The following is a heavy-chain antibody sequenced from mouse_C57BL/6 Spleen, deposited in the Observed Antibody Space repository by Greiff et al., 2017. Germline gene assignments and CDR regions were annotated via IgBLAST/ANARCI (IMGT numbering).Heavy chain of an antibody. V-gene: IGHV5-4*01. CDR3: AREGDDGYYFDY. CDR1: GFTFSSYA. D-gene: IGHD2-12*01. J-gene: IGHJ2*01. CDR2: ISDGGSYT. Sequence: EVQLVESGGGLVKPGGSLKLSCAASGFTFSSYAMSWVRQTPEKRLEWVATISDGGSYTYYPDNVKGRFTISRDNAKNNLYLQMSHLKSEDTAMDYCAREGDDGYYFDYWGQGTTLTVSS.